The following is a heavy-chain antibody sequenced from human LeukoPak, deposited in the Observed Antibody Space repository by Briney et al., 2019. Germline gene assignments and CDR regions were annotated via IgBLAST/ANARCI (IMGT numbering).Heavy chain of an antibody. V-gene: IGHV1-3*01. CDR3: AKSDGGIDYGDYYWFDP. D-gene: IGHD4-17*01. Sequence: ASVKVSCKASQYTFTDYAMHWVRQAPGQRLEWMGWINAGNGNTKYSQKFQGRVTITRDTSASTAYMELSSLRSEDTAVYYCAKSDGGIDYGDYYWFDPWGQGTLVTVSS. J-gene: IGHJ5*02. CDR2: INAGNGNT. CDR1: QYTFTDYA.